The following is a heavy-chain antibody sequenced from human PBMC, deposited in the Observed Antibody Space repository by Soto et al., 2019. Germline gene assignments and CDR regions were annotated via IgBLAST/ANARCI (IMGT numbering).Heavy chain of an antibody. Sequence: TGGSLRLSCAASGFTFSSYEMNWVRQAPGKGLEWVSYISSSGSTIYYADSVKGRFTISRDNAKNSLYLQMNSLRAEDTAVYYCARDGDNYVWGSYRPDYFDYWGQGTLVTVSS. J-gene: IGHJ4*02. D-gene: IGHD3-16*02. V-gene: IGHV3-48*03. CDR3: ARDGDNYVWGSYRPDYFDY. CDR2: ISSSGSTI. CDR1: GFTFSSYE.